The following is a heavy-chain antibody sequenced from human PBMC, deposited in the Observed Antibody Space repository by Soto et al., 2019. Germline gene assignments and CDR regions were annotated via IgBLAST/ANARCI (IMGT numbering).Heavy chain of an antibody. V-gene: IGHV4-30-4*01. CDR1: GGSIRSAENF. CDR3: ARASGDSSGYSFDY. J-gene: IGHJ4*02. D-gene: IGHD3-22*01. Sequence: QVQLQESGPGLVRPSQTLSLRCSVSGGSIRSAENFWSWVRQPPGKGLEWIGYINYSGNTYFNPSLQSRLAISVDTSNHQFSLRLTSVTAADTAVYYCARASGDSSGYSFDYWGQGTLVTVSS. CDR2: INYSGNT.